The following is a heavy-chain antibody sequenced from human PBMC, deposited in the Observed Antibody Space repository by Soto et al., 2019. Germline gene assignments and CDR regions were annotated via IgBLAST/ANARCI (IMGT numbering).Heavy chain of an antibody. CDR1: GFTFSSYA. Sequence: GGSLSPSCAASGFTFSSYAMSWVRQAAGEGLEWVSAIRTSGSRTYHTDSVKGRLTTSRANSTNPLYLRMNSLLAEDTWVYYCTKDLRKNYFYGMDVWVQGTTVTVSS. J-gene: IGHJ6*02. D-gene: IGHD3-9*01. CDR3: TKDLRKNYFYGMDV. CDR2: IRTSGSRT. V-gene: IGHV3-23*01.